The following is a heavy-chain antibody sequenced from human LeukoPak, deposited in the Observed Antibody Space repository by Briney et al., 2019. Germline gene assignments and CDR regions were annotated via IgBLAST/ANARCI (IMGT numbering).Heavy chain of an antibody. CDR1: GGPFSGYY. Sequence: SETLSLTCAVYGGPFSGYYWSWIRQPPGKGLEWIGEINHSGSTNYNPSLKSRVTISVDTSKNQFSLKLSSVTGADTAVYYCARAYNWLPFDPWGQGTLVTVSS. CDR2: INHSGST. CDR3: ARAYNWLPFDP. D-gene: IGHD1-20*01. J-gene: IGHJ5*02. V-gene: IGHV4-34*01.